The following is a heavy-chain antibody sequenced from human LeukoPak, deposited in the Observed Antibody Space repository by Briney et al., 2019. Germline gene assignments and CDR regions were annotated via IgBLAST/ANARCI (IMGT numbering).Heavy chain of an antibody. J-gene: IGHJ4*02. CDR3: ASSPLVGATRFDY. V-gene: IGHV4-59*01. Sequence: SETLSLTCTVSGGSISSYYWSWIRQPPGKGLEWIGYIYYSGSTNYNPSLKSRVTISVDTPKNQFSLKLSSVTAADTAVYYCASSPLVGATRFDYWGQGTLVTVSS. CDR1: GGSISSYY. D-gene: IGHD1-26*01. CDR2: IYYSGST.